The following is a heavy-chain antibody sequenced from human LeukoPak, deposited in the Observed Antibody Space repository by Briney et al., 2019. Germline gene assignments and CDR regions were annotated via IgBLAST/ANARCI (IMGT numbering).Heavy chain of an antibody. D-gene: IGHD5-24*01. V-gene: IGHV3-23*01. Sequence: GGSLRLSCAASEFTFSSCAMSWVRQAPGEGLEWVSVISGSGGSTYYADSVKGRFTISRDNSKNTLYLQMNSLRAEDTAVYYCAKARGRDGYKDELDYWGQGTLITVSS. CDR1: EFTFSSCA. J-gene: IGHJ4*02. CDR2: ISGSGGST. CDR3: AKARGRDGYKDELDY.